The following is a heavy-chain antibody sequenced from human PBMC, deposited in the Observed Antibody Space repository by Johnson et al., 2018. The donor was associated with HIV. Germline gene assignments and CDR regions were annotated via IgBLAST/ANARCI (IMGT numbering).Heavy chain of an antibody. V-gene: IGHV3-15*01. J-gene: IGHJ3*02. CDR1: GFTFSNAW. D-gene: IGHD3-22*01. CDR2: IKSKTDGGTT. Sequence: EQLVESGGGLVKPGGSLRLSCAASGFTFSNAWMSWVSQAPGKGLEWVGRIKSKTDGGTTDYAAPVKGRFTISRDDSKNTLYLQMNSLKTEDTAVYYCTTKDYYDSSGPLDIWGQGTMVTVSS. CDR3: TTKDYYDSSGPLDI.